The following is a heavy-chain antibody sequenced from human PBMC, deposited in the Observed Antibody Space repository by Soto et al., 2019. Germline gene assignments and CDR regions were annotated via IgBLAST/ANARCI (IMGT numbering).Heavy chain of an antibody. CDR1: GLTFNNYW. D-gene: IGHD2-21*01. Sequence: GGSLRLSCAASGLTFNNYWMSWVRQAPGKGLEWVANIKGDGSEKYYGDSVKGRFTISRDNAKNSLYLHMNSLRDEDTAVYFCARELVLRSPSAIDRRGPGTRVTLSS. V-gene: IGHV3-7*04. CDR2: IKGDGSEK. J-gene: IGHJ4*03. CDR3: ARELVLRSPSAIDR.